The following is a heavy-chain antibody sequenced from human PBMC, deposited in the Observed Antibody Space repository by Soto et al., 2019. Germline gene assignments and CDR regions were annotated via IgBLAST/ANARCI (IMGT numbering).Heavy chain of an antibody. CDR3: AKDRGLLVGLAGMMDF. CDR2: VSGSGRHT. V-gene: IGHV3-23*01. Sequence: EVQVLESGGGLVQPGGSLRLSCAASGFTFSNYGMNWVRQVSGKGLEWVSAVSGSGRHTYYADSVKGRFTISRDNSKNTLYLQINSLRAEDSAVYYCAKDRGLLVGLAGMMDFWGQGTLVTVSS. J-gene: IGHJ4*02. D-gene: IGHD6-19*01. CDR1: GFTFSNYG.